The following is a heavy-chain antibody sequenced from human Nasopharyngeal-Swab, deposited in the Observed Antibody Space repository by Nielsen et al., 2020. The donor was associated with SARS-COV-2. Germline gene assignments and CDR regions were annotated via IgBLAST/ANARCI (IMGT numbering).Heavy chain of an antibody. J-gene: IGHJ4*02. Sequence: GESLKISCAASGFVFSGSAIHWVRQASGKGLEWVGRIGDKAHNYATTYAASVKGRFTISRDDSKNTAFLQMDSLNTEDPALYYCPTDYYFDYWGQGTLVTVSS. CDR1: GFVFSGSA. CDR2: IGDKAHNYAT. CDR3: PTDYYFDY. D-gene: IGHD4/OR15-4a*01. V-gene: IGHV3-73*01.